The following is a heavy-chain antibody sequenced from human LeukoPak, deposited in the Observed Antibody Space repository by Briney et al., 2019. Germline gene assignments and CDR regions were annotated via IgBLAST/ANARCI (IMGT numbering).Heavy chain of an antibody. D-gene: IGHD1-7*01. CDR3: ARDRGGSDWNFHFDY. CDR2: IYYSGST. CDR1: GGSISSSGYY. V-gene: IGHV4-39*07. Sequence: SETLSLTCTVSGGSISSSGYYWGWIRQPPGKGLEWIGSIYYSGSTYYNPSLKSRVTISVDTSKNQFSLKLSSVTAADTAVYYCARDRGGSDWNFHFDYWGQGTLVTVSS. J-gene: IGHJ4*02.